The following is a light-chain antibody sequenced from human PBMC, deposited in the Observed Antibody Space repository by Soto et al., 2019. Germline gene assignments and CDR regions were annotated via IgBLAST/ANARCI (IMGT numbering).Light chain of an antibody. CDR2: GAS. CDR1: QSVGTN. J-gene: IGKJ5*01. V-gene: IGKV3-15*01. Sequence: EIVMTQSPGTLSALPGQSATLPCRASQSVGTNLAWYQQNPGQAPRLLIYGASTRATGIPVRFSGSGSGTEFTLTISSLQSDDFAVYYCQQYNQWSPITFGQGTRLE. CDR3: QQYNQWSPIT.